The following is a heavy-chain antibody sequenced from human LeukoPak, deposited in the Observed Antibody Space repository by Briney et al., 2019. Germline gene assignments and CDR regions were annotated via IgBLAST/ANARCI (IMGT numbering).Heavy chain of an antibody. CDR2: LYYSGST. CDR1: GGSISSGSYY. J-gene: IGHJ6*02. Sequence: SETLSLTCSASGGSISSGSYYWGWIRQPPGKGLERIGSLYYSGSTYYNPSLKSRVTISVDMSKNQFSLKVTSVTASDTAVYYCARLFYDGWGGLDVWGQGTTVTVSS. V-gene: IGHV4-39*01. D-gene: IGHD2/OR15-2a*01. CDR3: ARLFYDGWGGLDV.